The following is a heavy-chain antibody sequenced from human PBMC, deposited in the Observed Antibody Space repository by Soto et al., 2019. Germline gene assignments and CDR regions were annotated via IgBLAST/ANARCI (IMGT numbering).Heavy chain of an antibody. J-gene: IGHJ4*02. D-gene: IGHD3-3*01. V-gene: IGHV1-46*03. CDR3: AREGHDFWSGYYDRRAFDY. CDR2: INPSGGST. Sequence: ASVKVSCKASGYTFTSYYMHWVRQAPGQGLEWMGIINPSGGSTSYAQKFQGRVTMTRDASTSTVYMELSSLRSEDTAVYYCAREGHDFWSGYYDRRAFDYWGQGTLVTVSS. CDR1: GYTFTSYY.